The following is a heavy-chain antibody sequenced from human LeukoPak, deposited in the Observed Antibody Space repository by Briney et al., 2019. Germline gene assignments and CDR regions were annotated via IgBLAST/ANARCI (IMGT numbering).Heavy chain of an antibody. Sequence: GGSLSLTCAASGFTFSSYAMSWVRQAPAKGLELVSAISGSCGSTSYADSVNGRCNNSRGHSKNTLYLQMNSLGVEDTGGYYCSRGLFLSGYLDAFDSSGEGTVVTVSS. D-gene: IGHD3-22*01. CDR3: SRGLFLSGYLDAFDS. CDR2: ISGSCGST. J-gene: IGHJ3*02. CDR1: GFTFSSYA. V-gene: IGHV3-23*01.